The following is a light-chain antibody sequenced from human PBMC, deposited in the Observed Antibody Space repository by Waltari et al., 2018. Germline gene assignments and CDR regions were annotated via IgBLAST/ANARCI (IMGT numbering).Light chain of an antibody. Sequence: ELVFTPSPDTLSLSPGDRATDSCRASQSVSKYYLAWYQQKPGQSPRLLIYDASTRAAGIPDRFSGSGSGTDFTLTISGLEPQDIAVYYCQHYGISPRTFDQGTKVEMK. CDR1: QSVSKYY. CDR3: QHYGISPRT. V-gene: IGKV3-20*01. CDR2: DAS. J-gene: IGKJ1*01.